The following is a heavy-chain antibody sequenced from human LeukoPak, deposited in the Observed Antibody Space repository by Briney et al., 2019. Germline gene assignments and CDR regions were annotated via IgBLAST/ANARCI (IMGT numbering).Heavy chain of an antibody. V-gene: IGHV4-34*01. Sequence: SKTLSLTCAVYGGSFSGYYWSWIRQPPGKGLEWIGEINHSGSTNYNPSLKSRVTISVDTSKNQFSLKLSSVTAADTAVYYCARDQTGGIAAATGLDYWGQGTLVTVSS. CDR3: ARDQTGGIAAATGLDY. CDR1: GGSFSGYY. CDR2: INHSGST. J-gene: IGHJ4*02. D-gene: IGHD6-13*01.